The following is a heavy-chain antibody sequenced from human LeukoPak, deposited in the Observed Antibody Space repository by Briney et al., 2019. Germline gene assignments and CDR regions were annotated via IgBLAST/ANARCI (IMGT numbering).Heavy chain of an antibody. J-gene: IGHJ4*02. CDR3: AKEIVFTYYYDSSGYPDY. CDR2: ISGSGGST. Sequence: GGPLSLSCAASGFTFSSYALSWFRQAPGKGLEWVSAISGSGGSTYYADSVKGRFTISRDNSKNTLYLQMNSLRAEYTAVYYCAKEIVFTYYYDSSGYPDYWGQGTLVTVSS. V-gene: IGHV3-23*01. D-gene: IGHD3-22*01. CDR1: GFTFSSYA.